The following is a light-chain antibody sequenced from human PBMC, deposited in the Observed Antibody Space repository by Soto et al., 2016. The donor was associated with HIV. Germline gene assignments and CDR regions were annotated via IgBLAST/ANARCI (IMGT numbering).Light chain of an antibody. V-gene: IGKV1D-13*01. CDR3: QQFNNYPHTIT. Sequence: AIQLTQSPSSLSASVGDRVTITCRASQGISSALAWYQQKPGKPPKLLIYDASSLESGVPSRFTGSTSGTDFTLTILSLQPEDFATYYCQQFNNYPHTITFGQGTRL. J-gene: IGKJ5*01. CDR2: DAS. CDR1: QGISSA.